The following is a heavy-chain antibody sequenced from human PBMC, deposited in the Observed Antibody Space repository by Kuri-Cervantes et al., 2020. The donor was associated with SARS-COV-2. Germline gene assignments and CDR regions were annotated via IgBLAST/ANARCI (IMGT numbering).Heavy chain of an antibody. CDR2: ISGSGGST. D-gene: IGHD5-18*01. V-gene: IGHV3-23*01. J-gene: IGHJ4*02. CDR3: AKLEISGGYSYGARDY. CDR1: GFTFSSYA. Sequence: ETLSLTCAASGFTFSSYAMSWVRQAPGKGLEWVSAISGSGGSTYYADSVKGRFTISRDNSKNTLYLQMNSLRAEDTAVYYCAKLEISGGYSYGARDYWGQGTLVTVSS.